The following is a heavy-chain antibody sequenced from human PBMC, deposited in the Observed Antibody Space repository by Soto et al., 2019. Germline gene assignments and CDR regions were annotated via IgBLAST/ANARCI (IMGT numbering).Heavy chain of an antibody. CDR1: GGSISSYY. J-gene: IGHJ5*02. D-gene: IGHD4-17*01. CDR2: IYYSGST. CDR3: ARGAFFYGLKANNWFDP. V-gene: IGHV4-59*01. Sequence: TLSLTCTVSGGSISSYYWSWIRQPPGKGLEWIGYIYYSGSTNYNPSLKSRVTISVDTSKNQFSLKLSSVTAADTAVYYCARGAFFYGLKANNWFDPWGQGTLVTVSS.